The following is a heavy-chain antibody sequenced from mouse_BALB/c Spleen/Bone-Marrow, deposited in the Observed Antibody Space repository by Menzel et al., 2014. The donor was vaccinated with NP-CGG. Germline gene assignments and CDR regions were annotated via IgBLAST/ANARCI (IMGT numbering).Heavy chain of an antibody. V-gene: IGHV1-74*01. D-gene: IGHD1-1*01. CDR3: ARLQGTTVVWYYYLDY. CDR1: GYTFTSYW. CDR2: IDPYDSET. Sequence: VQLQQSGAELVRPGASVKLSCKASGYTFTSYWMNWVKQRPEQGLEWIGRIDPYDSETHYNQKFKAKAILTVDKSSSTAYMQLSSLTSEDSAVYYCARLQGTTVVWYYYLDYWGQGTPLTVSS. J-gene: IGHJ4*01.